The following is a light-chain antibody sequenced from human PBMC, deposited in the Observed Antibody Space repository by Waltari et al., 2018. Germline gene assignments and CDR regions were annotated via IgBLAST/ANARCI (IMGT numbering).Light chain of an antibody. CDR1: QSVISA. V-gene: IGKV3-11*01. J-gene: IGKJ1*01. CDR3: QQRSKWPWA. CDR2: DAS. Sequence: EIVLTQSPATLSLSPGERATLSCRASQSVISALAWYQHKPGQAPRLLIYDASISVTGIPARFSGSGSGTDFTLTISSLEPEDFAVYYCQQRSKWPWAFGQGTKVEIK.